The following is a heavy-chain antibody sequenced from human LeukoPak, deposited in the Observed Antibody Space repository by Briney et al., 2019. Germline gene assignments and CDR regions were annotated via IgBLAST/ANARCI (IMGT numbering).Heavy chain of an antibody. CDR1: GFTFSNAW. CDR3: TTHHLEWLSRWPYYYYMDV. J-gene: IGHJ6*03. Sequence: GGSLRLSCAASGFTFSNAWMSWVRQAPGKGLEWVGRIKSKTDGGTTDYAAPVKGRFTISRDDSKNTLYLQMNSLKTEDTAVYYCTTHHLEWLSRWPYYYYMDVWGKGTTVTVSS. V-gene: IGHV3-15*01. D-gene: IGHD3-3*01. CDR2: IKSKTDGGTT.